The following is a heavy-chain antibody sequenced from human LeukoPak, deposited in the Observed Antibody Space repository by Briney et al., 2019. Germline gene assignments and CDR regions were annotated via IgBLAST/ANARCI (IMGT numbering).Heavy chain of an antibody. CDR1: GFTFSSYA. CDR3: AKDRDSSGWYDAFDI. CDR2: ISGSGGST. Sequence: PGGSLRLSCAASGFTFSSYAMSWARQAPGKGLEWVSAISGSGGSTYYADSVKGRFTISRDNSKNTLYLRMNSLRAEDTAVYYCAKDRDSSGWYDAFDIWGQGTMVTVSS. V-gene: IGHV3-23*01. D-gene: IGHD6-19*01. J-gene: IGHJ3*02.